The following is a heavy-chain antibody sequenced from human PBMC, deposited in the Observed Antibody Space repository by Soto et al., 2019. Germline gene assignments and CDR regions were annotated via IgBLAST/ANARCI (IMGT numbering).Heavy chain of an antibody. CDR3: AKSVSDSSGYYYGYYYYGMDV. Sequence: EVQLLESGGGLVQPGGSLRLSCAASGFTFSSYAMSWVRQAPGKGLEWVSAISGSGGSTYYADSVKGRFTISRDNSKNTLYLQMNSLRAEDTAVYYCAKSVSDSSGYYYGYYYYGMDVWGQGTTVTVSS. D-gene: IGHD3-22*01. J-gene: IGHJ6*02. CDR2: ISGSGGST. CDR1: GFTFSSYA. V-gene: IGHV3-23*01.